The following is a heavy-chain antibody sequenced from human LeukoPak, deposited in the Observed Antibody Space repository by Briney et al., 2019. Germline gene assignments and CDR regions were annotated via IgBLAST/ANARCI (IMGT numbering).Heavy chain of an antibody. CDR1: GGSISSGGYS. Sequence: PSETLSLTCAVSGGSISSGGYSWSWIRQPPGKGLEWIGYIYHSGSTYYNPSLKSRVTISVDRSKNQFSLKLSSVTAADTAVYYCARDSGEGYFDYWGQGTLVTASS. CDR3: ARDSGEGYFDY. CDR2: IYHSGST. D-gene: IGHD3-10*01. V-gene: IGHV4-30-2*01. J-gene: IGHJ4*02.